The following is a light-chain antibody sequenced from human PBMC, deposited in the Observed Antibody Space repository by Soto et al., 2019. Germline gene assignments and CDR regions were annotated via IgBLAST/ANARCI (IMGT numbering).Light chain of an antibody. CDR1: QRVSSN. V-gene: IGKV3-15*01. CDR3: QQYNNWPRT. CDR2: VAS. Sequence: EIVMRQSPATLSVSPGERATLSCRASQRVSSNLAWFLPKPGQAPRLLVYVASTTATGIPARFSGSGSGTEFTLTISSLQSEDFAVYYCQQYNNWPRTFGQGTKVDI. J-gene: IGKJ1*01.